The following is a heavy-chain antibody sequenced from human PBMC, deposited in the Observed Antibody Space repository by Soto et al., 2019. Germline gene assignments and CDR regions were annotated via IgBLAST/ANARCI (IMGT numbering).Heavy chain of an antibody. CDR3: ERETLGGTFDI. Sequence: EVQLVESGGGLVQPGGSLRLSCAASGFTFSSYWMSWVRQAPGKWLEWVANIKQDGSEKYYVDSVKGRFTISRDNAKNSLYLQMNSLRAEDTAVYYCERETLGGTFDIWGLGTMVTVSS. V-gene: IGHV3-7*01. CDR1: GFTFSSYW. D-gene: IGHD3-16*01. CDR2: IKQDGSEK. J-gene: IGHJ3*02.